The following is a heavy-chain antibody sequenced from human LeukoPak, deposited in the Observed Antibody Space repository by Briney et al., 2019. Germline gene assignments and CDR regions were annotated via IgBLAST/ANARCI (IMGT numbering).Heavy chain of an antibody. CDR2: ITSDGSRT. D-gene: IGHD6-13*01. Sequence: PGGSLRLSCAASGFTFSSYLMHWVRQAPGKGLVWVSRITSDGSRTTYADSVKGRFTISRDNAKNTLYLQMNSLRAEDTAVYHCAGDMGIYAFDIWGQGTMVTVSS. CDR3: AGDMGIYAFDI. CDR1: GFTFSSYL. J-gene: IGHJ3*02. V-gene: IGHV3-74*01.